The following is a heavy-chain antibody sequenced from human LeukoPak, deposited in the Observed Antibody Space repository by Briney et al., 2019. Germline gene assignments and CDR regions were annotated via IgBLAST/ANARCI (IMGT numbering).Heavy chain of an antibody. CDR1: GFTFSSYW. J-gene: IGHJ4*02. CDR2: IHSDGSST. CDR3: ARGGIRDYYGSGKFAFDY. D-gene: IGHD3-10*01. V-gene: IGHV3-74*01. Sequence: GGSLRLSCVASGFTFSSYWMHWVRQAPGKGLMWVSRIHSDGSSTTYADSVKGRFTISRDNAKNTLYLQMNSLRAEDTAVFYRARGGIRDYYGSGKFAFDYWGQGTLVTVSS.